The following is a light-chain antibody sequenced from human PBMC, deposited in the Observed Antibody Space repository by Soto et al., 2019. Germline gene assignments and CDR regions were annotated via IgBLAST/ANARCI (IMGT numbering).Light chain of an antibody. J-gene: IGLJ3*02. CDR3: SAYTARSNLV. CDR2: EVR. CDR1: MRDVGAYNL. Sequence: QSVLTQPASVSGSAGQSITISCSGTMRDVGAYNLVSWYQQHPGTAPKLIIYEVRNRPSGISDRFSGSRSGNTASLTISGLQSEDEGDYYCSAYTARSNLVFGGGTQLTVL. V-gene: IGLV2-14*01.